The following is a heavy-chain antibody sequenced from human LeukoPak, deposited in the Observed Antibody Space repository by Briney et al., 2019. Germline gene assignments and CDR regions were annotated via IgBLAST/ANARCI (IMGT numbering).Heavy chain of an antibody. CDR1: GYTFTGYY. Sequence: GASVKVSCKASGYTFTGYYMHWVRQAPGQGLEGMGIINPSGGSTRYAQKFQGRVTMTRDMSTSTVYMELSSLRSEDTAVYYCARGNGYNYEGFDYWGQGTLVTVSS. V-gene: IGHV1-46*01. J-gene: IGHJ4*02. CDR2: INPSGGST. D-gene: IGHD5-24*01. CDR3: ARGNGYNYEGFDY.